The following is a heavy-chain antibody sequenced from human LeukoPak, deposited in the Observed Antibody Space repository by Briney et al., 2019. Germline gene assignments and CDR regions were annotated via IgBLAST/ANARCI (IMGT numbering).Heavy chain of an antibody. Sequence: PGGSLRLSCAASGFTFSSYDMPWVRQAPGKGLVWVAVISYDGSKNYYGDSVKGRFTISRVNSKNTLYLQMNSLRAEDTAVYYCAKDVQSTPYYNYGMDVWGQGTTVTVSS. CDR3: AKDVQSTPYYNYGMDV. CDR2: ISYDGSKN. CDR1: GFTFSSYD. J-gene: IGHJ6*02. V-gene: IGHV3-30*18. D-gene: IGHD2-15*01.